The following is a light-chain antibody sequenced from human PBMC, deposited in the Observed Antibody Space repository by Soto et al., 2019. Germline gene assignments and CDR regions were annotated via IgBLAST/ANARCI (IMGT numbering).Light chain of an antibody. V-gene: IGLV2-14*03. CDR1: SSDVGGYDY. CDR2: DVS. J-gene: IGLJ1*01. Sequence: QSVLTQPASVSGSPGQSITISCTGTSSDVGGYDYVSWYQQYPGKAPKLMIYDVSNRPSGVSIRFSGSKSGNTASLTISGLQAEDEAEYYCSSYTSRSTYVFGTGTKVTVL. CDR3: SSYTSRSTYV.